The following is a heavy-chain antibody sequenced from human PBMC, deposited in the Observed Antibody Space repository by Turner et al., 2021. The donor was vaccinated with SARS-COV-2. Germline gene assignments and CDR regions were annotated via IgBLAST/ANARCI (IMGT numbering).Heavy chain of an antibody. D-gene: IGHD2-8*01. CDR1: GFTFSSYA. V-gene: IGHV3-30*04. Sequence: QVQLVESGGGGVQPGRSLRLSCAASGFTFSSYAMHWVRQAPGKGLEWVAVISYDGSNKYYADSVKGRFTLSRDNSKNTLYLQMNSLRAEDTAVYYCARDSPYCTNGVCYTSYYGMDVWGQGTTVTVSS. J-gene: IGHJ6*02. CDR2: ISYDGSNK. CDR3: ARDSPYCTNGVCYTSYYGMDV.